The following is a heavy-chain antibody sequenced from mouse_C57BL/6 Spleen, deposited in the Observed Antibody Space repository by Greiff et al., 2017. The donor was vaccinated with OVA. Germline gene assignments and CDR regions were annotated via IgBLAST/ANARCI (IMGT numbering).Heavy chain of an antibody. CDR2: IDPSDSET. Sequence: QVHVKQPGAELVRPGSSVKLSCKASGYTFTSYWMHWVKQRPIQGLEWIGNIDPSDSETHYNHKFKDKATLTVDKSSSTAYMQLRSLTSEDSAVYYCARSGIYYDYGYYCDDWGQGTTLTVSS. J-gene: IGHJ2*01. V-gene: IGHV1-52*01. CDR1: GYTFTSYW. D-gene: IGHD2-4*01. CDR3: ARSGIYYDYGYYCDD.